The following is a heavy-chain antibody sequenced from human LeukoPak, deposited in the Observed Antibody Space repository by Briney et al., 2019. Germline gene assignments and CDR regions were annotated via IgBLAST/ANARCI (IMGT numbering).Heavy chain of an antibody. J-gene: IGHJ5*02. CDR3: ARGVAAAGFTNWFDP. CDR1: GGSISSYY. CDR2: IYTSGST. V-gene: IGHV4-4*07. D-gene: IGHD6-13*01. Sequence: SETLSLTCTVSGGSISSYYWSWIRQPAGKGLEWIGRIYTSGSTNYNPSLKSRVTMSVDTSKNQFSLKLSSVTDADTAVYYCARGVAAAGFTNWFDPWGQGTLVTVSS.